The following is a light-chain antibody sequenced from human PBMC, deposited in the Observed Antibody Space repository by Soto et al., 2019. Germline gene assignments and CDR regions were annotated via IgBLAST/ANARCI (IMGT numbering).Light chain of an antibody. J-gene: IGKJ1*01. CDR2: DAT. Sequence: DIQMTQSPSSLSASVGDRVTITCRASQDINNYLDWYQVKPGKAPKLLIYDATNLETGVPSRFSGSGSGTDFTLTISSLQPEDFATYYCQQSYSTSWTFGQGTK. CDR1: QDINNY. V-gene: IGKV1-39*01. CDR3: QQSYSTSWT.